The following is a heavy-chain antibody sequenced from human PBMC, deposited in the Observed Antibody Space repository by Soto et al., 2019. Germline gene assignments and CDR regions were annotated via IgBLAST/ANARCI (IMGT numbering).Heavy chain of an antibody. CDR1: GGFVSSGNYY. D-gene: IGHD1-1*01. CDR2: MSHSCGT. CDR3: ARVERGTATTVVDAFDI. V-gene: IGHV4-34*01. Sequence: QEQLQQWGAGLLKPSETLSLTCAVYGGFVSSGNYYWSWIRQPPGKGLEWIGEMSHSCGTHFNPSLKSRVTISVDTSKNQFSLKMSSVTAADTALYYCARVERGTATTVVDAFDIWGPGTMVTVSS. J-gene: IGHJ3*02.